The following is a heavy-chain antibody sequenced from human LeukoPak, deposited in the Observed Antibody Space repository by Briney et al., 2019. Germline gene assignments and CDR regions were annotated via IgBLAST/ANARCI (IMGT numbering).Heavy chain of an antibody. Sequence: SETLSLTCTVSGGSISSYYWSWIRQPAGKGLEWIGHIYTSGSTNYNPSLKSRVTISVDTSKNQFSLKLSSVTAADTAVYYCARTRYYYNSRSYGAPYYFDYWGQGTLVTVSS. J-gene: IGHJ4*02. CDR2: IYTSGST. V-gene: IGHV4-4*07. CDR3: ARTRYYYNSRSYGAPYYFDY. D-gene: IGHD3-10*01. CDR1: GGSISSYY.